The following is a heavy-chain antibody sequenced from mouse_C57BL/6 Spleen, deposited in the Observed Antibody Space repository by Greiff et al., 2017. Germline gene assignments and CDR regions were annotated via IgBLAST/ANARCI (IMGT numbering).Heavy chain of an antibody. CDR1: GFTFSSYT. D-gene: IGHD2-10*02. Sequence: EVQLVESGGGLVKPGGSLKLSCAASGFTFSSYTMSWVRQTPEKRLEWVATISGGGGNTYYPDSVKGRFTISRDNAKKTLYLQMSSLRSEDTALYYCARYGNLYYFDYWGQGTTLTVSS. J-gene: IGHJ2*01. CDR2: ISGGGGNT. CDR3: ARYGNLYYFDY. V-gene: IGHV5-9*01.